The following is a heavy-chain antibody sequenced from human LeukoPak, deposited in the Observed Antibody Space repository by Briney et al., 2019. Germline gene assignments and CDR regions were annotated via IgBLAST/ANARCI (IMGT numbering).Heavy chain of an antibody. CDR2: INPNSGGT. V-gene: IGHV1-2*02. CDR1: GYTFTGYY. J-gene: IGHJ4*02. CDR3: ARNRGYSYGLPPAY. D-gene: IGHD5-18*01. Sequence: ASVKVSCKASGYTFTGYYMHWVRQAPGQGLEWMGWINPNSGGTNYAQKFQGRVTMTRDTSISTAYMELSRLRSDDTAVYYCARNRGYSYGLPPAYWGQGTLVTVSS.